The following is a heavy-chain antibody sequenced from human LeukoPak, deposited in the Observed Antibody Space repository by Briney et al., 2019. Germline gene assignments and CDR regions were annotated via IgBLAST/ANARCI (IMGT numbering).Heavy chain of an antibody. J-gene: IGHJ4*02. V-gene: IGHV3-69-1*02. CDR1: GFTFSSYA. CDR2: LSNTGNI. CDR3: ARRGDTPTIGDH. D-gene: IGHD3-16*01. Sequence: PGGSLRLSCAASGFTFSSYAMSWVRQAPGKGLEWLSYLSNTGNIHYAQSVKGRFTISRDNAKNSLYLQMDGLRAEDTAVYYCARRGDTPTIGDHWGQGILVTVAS.